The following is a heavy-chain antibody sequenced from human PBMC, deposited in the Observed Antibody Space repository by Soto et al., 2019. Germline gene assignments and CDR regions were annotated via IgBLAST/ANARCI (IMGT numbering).Heavy chain of an antibody. V-gene: IGHV3-33*01. Sequence: QVQLVESGGGVVQPGRSQSLSCAASGFTFSSYGMHWVRQAPGKGLEWVAVIWFNGRNKYYADSVKGRFTISRDNSKNTLYLQMSSLRAEDTAVYYCAREKGASRYYFGLDVWGQGTTVTVSS. D-gene: IGHD2-2*01. CDR1: GFTFSSYG. CDR2: IWFNGRNK. CDR3: AREKGASRYYFGLDV. J-gene: IGHJ6*02.